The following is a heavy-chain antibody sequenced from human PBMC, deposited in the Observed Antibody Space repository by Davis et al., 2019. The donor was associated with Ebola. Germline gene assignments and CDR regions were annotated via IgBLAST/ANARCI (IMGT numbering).Heavy chain of an antibody. CDR3: ASAPYGNSYHFDG. V-gene: IGHV3-30-3*01. CDR1: GFNFRTYS. Sequence: GESLKISCVASGFNFRTYSMHWVRQAPGKGLEWVASISYDGNKEYYADSGRGRFTISRDNDKNTLYLQMNSLRPEDTAFYYCASAPYGNSYHFDGWGQGTLVTVSS. D-gene: IGHD4-23*01. J-gene: IGHJ4*02. CDR2: ISYDGNKE.